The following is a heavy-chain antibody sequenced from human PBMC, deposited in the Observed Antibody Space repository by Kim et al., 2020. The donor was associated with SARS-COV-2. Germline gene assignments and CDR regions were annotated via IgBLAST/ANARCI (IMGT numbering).Heavy chain of an antibody. CDR3: ARQALRELSYLDY. D-gene: IGHD3-16*02. J-gene: IGHJ4*02. Sequence: TPSLKSRVPLSVDTSKNQFSLKLSSVTAADTAVYYCARQALRELSYLDYWGQGTLVTVSS. V-gene: IGHV4-39*01.